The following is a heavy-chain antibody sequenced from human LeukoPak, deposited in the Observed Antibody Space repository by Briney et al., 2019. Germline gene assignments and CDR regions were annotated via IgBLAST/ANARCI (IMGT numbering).Heavy chain of an antibody. CDR2: IYPGDSDT. Sequence: GESLEISCQGSGYIFTSYWIGWVRQLPGKGLEWMGIIYPGDSDTRYSPSFQGQVTISADKSISTAYLQWSSLKASDTAMYYCATGEDCSSTSCYLDYWGQGTLVTVSS. J-gene: IGHJ4*02. CDR3: ATGEDCSSTSCYLDY. D-gene: IGHD2-2*01. V-gene: IGHV5-51*01. CDR1: GYIFTSYW.